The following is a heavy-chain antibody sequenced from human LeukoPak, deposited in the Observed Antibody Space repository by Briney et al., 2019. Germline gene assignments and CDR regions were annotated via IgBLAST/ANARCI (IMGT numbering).Heavy chain of an antibody. D-gene: IGHD3-3*01. J-gene: IGHJ3*02. CDR1: GFTVSSNY. CDR3: ARDRGITIFGVVTQEAFDI. Sequence: PGGSLRLSCAASGFTVSSNYMSWVRQAPGKGLEWVSVIYTSGGTYYADSVKGRFTISRDNVENTLFLQMNSLRVEDTAVYYCARDRGITIFGVVTQEAFDIWGQGTMVTVSS. CDR2: IYTSGGT. V-gene: IGHV3-53*01.